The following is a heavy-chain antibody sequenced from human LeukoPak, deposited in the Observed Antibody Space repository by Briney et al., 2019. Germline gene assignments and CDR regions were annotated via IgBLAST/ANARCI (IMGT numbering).Heavy chain of an antibody. CDR1: GFTFSSYG. V-gene: IGHV3-30*02. CDR3: AKDRFSRWVLTGSYLVYYFDY. CDR2: IRYDGSNK. Sequence: GGSLRLSCAASGFTFSSYGMHWVRQAPGKGLEWVAFIRYDGSNKYNADSVKGRFTISRDNSKNTLYLQMNSLRAEDTAVYYCAKDRFSRWVLTGSYLVYYFDYWGQGTLVTVSS. J-gene: IGHJ4*02. D-gene: IGHD3-9*01.